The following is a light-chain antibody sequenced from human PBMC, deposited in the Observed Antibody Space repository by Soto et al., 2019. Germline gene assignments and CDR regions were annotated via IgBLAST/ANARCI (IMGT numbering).Light chain of an antibody. Sequence: IGLTQSPSTLSLSPGERATLSCRASQSVSSYLAWYQQKPGQAPRLLIYGASSRATGIPDRFTGSGSGTDFTLTISRLEPEDFAVFYCHQYGSSPQTFGQGTKVDIK. J-gene: IGKJ1*01. CDR3: HQYGSSPQT. CDR1: QSVSSY. V-gene: IGKV3-20*01. CDR2: GAS.